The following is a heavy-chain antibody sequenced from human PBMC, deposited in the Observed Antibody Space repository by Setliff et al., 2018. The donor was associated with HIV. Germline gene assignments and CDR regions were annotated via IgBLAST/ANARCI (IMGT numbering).Heavy chain of an antibody. CDR3: ARGIDYYDTSGYYQYYFDY. D-gene: IGHD3-22*01. CDR2: INPNSGGT. V-gene: IGHV1-2*04. Sequence: GASVKVSCKASGYTFTSYGISWVRQAPGQGLEWMGWINPNSGGTTYAQKFQGWVTMTRDTSISTAYMELSRLRSDDTAVYYCARGIDYYDTSGYYQYYFDYWGQGTLVTVSS. J-gene: IGHJ4*02. CDR1: GYTFTSYG.